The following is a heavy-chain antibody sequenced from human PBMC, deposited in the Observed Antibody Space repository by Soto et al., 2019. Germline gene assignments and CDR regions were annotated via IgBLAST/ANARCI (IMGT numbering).Heavy chain of an antibody. D-gene: IGHD6-6*01. CDR3: AREYSSSSGYFDF. CDR2: VYHSGNT. CDR1: GYSISSGYY. J-gene: IGHJ4*02. V-gene: IGHV4-38-2*02. Sequence: SETLSLTCDVSGYSISSGYYWGWIRQPPGKGLEWLGSVYHSGNTHYSSSPRSRLTISVDTSRNQFSLKLSSVTAADTAVFYCAREYSSSSGYFDFWGQGTLVTVSS.